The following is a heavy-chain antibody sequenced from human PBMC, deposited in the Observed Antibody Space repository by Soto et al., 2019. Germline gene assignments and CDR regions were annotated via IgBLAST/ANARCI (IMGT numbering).Heavy chain of an antibody. Sequence: PGGSLRLSCAASGFTFSRFWMNWVRQAPGKGLEWVANIKQDGSEKYYVDSVKGRFTISRDNAKNTLYLQMDSLRAEDTALYYCLKAASADAFDAWGQGTVVTVSS. J-gene: IGHJ3*01. V-gene: IGHV3-7*01. CDR3: LKAASADAFDA. CDR2: IKQDGSEK. CDR1: GFTFSRFW. D-gene: IGHD2-15*01.